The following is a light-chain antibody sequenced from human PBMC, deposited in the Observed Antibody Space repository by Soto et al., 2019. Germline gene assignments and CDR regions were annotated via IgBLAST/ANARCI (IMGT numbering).Light chain of an antibody. Sequence: ALTQPASLSGSPGQSITISCTGTSSDVGSYNLVSWYQQHPGKAPKLMIYEVSKRPSGVSNRFSGSKSGNTASLTISGLQAEDEADYYCCSYAGSSTFVFGTGTKVTVL. J-gene: IGLJ1*01. CDR2: EVS. V-gene: IGLV2-23*02. CDR1: SSDVGSYNL. CDR3: CSYAGSSTFV.